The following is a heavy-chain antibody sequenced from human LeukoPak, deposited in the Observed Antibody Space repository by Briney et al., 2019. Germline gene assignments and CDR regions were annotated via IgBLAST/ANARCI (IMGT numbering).Heavy chain of an antibody. CDR2: IYYSGST. Sequence: PSQTLSLTCAVSGGSISSGDYYWSWIRQPPGKGLEWIGYIYYSGSTYYNPSLKSRVTISVDTSKNQFSLRLSSVTAADTAVYYCARERDRYSGSDSFDYWGQGTLVTVSS. J-gene: IGHJ4*02. V-gene: IGHV4-30-4*08. D-gene: IGHD1-26*01. CDR1: GGSISSGDYY. CDR3: ARERDRYSGSDSFDY.